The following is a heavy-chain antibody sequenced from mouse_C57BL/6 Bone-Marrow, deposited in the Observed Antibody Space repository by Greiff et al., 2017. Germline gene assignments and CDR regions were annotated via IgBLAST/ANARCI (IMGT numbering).Heavy chain of an antibody. CDR2: IYPGSGST. CDR3: ARGNYAVYAMDY. Sequence: QVQLQQPGAELVKPGASVKMSCKASGYTFTSYWITWVKQRPGQGPEWIGVIYPGSGSTNYNEKFKSKATLTVDTSSSTASMQLSSLTSEDSAVYFCARGNYAVYAMDYWGQGTSVTVSS. D-gene: IGHD1-1*01. CDR1: GYTFTSYW. J-gene: IGHJ4*01. V-gene: IGHV1-55*01.